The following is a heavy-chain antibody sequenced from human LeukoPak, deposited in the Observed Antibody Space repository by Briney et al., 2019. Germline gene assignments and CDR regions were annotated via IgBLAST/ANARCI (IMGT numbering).Heavy chain of an antibody. CDR3: ARDCSSTTCQGPVLDF. V-gene: IGHV1-46*01. Sequence: GASVNDTFKSSGYTFTSHYVHWVGQAPGQGLEWMGIIHPSGGKSRNTQNFQGRVTMTTDTSTSTVYLELSSLRSEDTAVYYCARDCSSTTCQGPVLDFWGQGTLVTVSS. D-gene: IGHD2/OR15-2a*01. J-gene: IGHJ4*02. CDR2: IHPSGGKS. CDR1: GYTFTSHY.